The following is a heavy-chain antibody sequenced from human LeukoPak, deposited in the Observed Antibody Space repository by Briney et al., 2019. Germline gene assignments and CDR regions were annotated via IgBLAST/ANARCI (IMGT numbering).Heavy chain of an antibody. CDR3: ARDSGSYSSSYRFDS. CDR1: GDSVSSNSAA. D-gene: IGHD6-6*01. Sequence: SQTLSLTCAISGDSVSSNSAAWNWIRQSPSRGLEWLGRTYYKSKWYNDYAVSVKSRITINSDTSENQFSLHLNSVTPEDTAVYYCARDSGSYSSSYRFDSWGPGTLVTVSS. J-gene: IGHJ4*02. V-gene: IGHV6-1*01. CDR2: TYYKSKWYN.